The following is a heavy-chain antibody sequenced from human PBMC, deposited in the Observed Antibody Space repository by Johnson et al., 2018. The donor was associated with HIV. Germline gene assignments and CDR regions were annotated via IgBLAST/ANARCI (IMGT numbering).Heavy chain of an antibody. CDR3: AKDRTSAQSAFDI. D-gene: IGHD1-1*01. V-gene: IGHV3-74*01. J-gene: IGHJ3*02. CDR2: INSDGRST. CDR1: GIAFSTNW. Sequence: VQLVESGGGLVQPGGSLRLSCVGSGIAFSTNWMHWVRQAPGKGLVWVSRINSDGRSTSYADSVKGRFTISRDNAKNTLYLQMNSLRAEDTAVYYCAKDRTSAQSAFDIWGQGTMVTVSS.